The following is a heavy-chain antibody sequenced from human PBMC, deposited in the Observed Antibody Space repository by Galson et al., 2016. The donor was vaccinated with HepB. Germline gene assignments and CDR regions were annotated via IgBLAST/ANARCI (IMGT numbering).Heavy chain of an antibody. CDR1: GYIFTNYW. D-gene: IGHD6-19*01. CDR3: VRHGLGRNGWHYFDY. V-gene: IGHV5-10-1*01. CDR2: IDPRDSST. J-gene: IGHJ4*02. Sequence: QSGAEVKKPGESLRISCKASGYIFTNYWITWVRQMPGKGLEWMGRIDPRDSSTKSSPAFQGHVTISPDKSINPAYLQWGSPKASDTAMYYCVRHGLGRNGWHYFDYWSQGTLGTVSS.